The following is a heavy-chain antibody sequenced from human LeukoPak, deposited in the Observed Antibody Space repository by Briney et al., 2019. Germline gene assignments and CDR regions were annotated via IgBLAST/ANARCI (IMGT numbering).Heavy chain of an antibody. J-gene: IGHJ5*02. CDR3: TRDFRNYGFDP. Sequence: GGSLRLSCRGSGFTFSNFWMHWVRQAPGTGLVWVSRINTDGSGIIYADSVKGRFTISRDNAKNTLYLRMNSLRAEDTAVYYCTRDFRNYGFDPWGQGTLVTVSS. V-gene: IGHV3-74*01. CDR1: GFTFSNFW. D-gene: IGHD3-10*01. CDR2: INTDGSGI.